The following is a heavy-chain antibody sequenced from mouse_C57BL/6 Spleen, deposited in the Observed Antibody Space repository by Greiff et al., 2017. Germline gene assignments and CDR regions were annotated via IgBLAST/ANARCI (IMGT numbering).Heavy chain of an antibody. CDR3: ARRTTVVATDAMDD. D-gene: IGHD1-1*01. CDR2: IDPSDSYT. CDR1: GYTFTSYW. J-gene: IGHJ4*01. Sequence: QVQLQQPGAELVMPGASVKLSCKASGYTFTSYWMHWVKQRPGQGLEWIGEIDPSDSYTNYNQKFKGKSTLTVDKSSSTAYMQLSSLTSEDSAVYYCARRTTVVATDAMDDWGQGTSVTVSS. V-gene: IGHV1-69*01.